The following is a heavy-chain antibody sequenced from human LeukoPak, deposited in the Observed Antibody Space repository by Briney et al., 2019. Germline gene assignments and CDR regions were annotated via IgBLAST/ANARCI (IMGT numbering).Heavy chain of an antibody. CDR3: ASPNLTRDYYDSSGYQYYFDY. CDR1: GGTFSSYA. Sequence: SVKVSCKASGGTFSSYAISWVRQAPGQGLEWMGRIIPILGIANYAQKFQGRVTITADKSTSTAYMELSSLRSEDTAVYYCASPNLTRDYYDSSGYQYYFDYWGQGTLVTVSS. J-gene: IGHJ4*02. CDR2: IIPILGIA. D-gene: IGHD3-22*01. V-gene: IGHV1-69*04.